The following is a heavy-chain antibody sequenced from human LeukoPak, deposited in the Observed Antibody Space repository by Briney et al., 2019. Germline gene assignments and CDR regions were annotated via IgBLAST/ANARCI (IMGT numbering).Heavy chain of an antibody. D-gene: IGHD3-22*01. CDR3: ARDEGIVVVTTNFDY. V-gene: IGHV3-33*01. CDR2: IWYDGSNK. CDR1: GFTFSSYG. J-gene: IGHJ4*02. Sequence: GGSLRLSCAASGFTFSSYGMHWVRQAPGKGLEWVAVIWYDGSNKYYADSVKGRFTISRDNSKNTLYLQMNSLRAEDTAVYYCARDEGIVVVTTNFDYWGQGTLVTVSS.